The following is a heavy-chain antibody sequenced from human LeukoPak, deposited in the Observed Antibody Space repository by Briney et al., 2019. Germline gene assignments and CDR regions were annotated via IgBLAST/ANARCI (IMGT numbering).Heavy chain of an antibody. CDR2: INAYNGNT. J-gene: IGHJ3*02. D-gene: IGHD3-22*01. Sequence: ASVKLSCKASGYTFTSYGISWVRQAPGQGPEWMGWINAYNGNTNYAQKLQGRVTMTTDTSTSTAYMELRSLRSDDKAVYYCGINYDSSWSQEAFDIWGQGTMVTVSS. CDR3: GINYDSSWSQEAFDI. CDR1: GYTFTSYG. V-gene: IGHV1-18*01.